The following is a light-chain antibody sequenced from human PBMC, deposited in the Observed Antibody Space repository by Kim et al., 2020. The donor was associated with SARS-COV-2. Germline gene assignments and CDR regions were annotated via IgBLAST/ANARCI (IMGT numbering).Light chain of an antibody. V-gene: IGLV2-18*02. J-gene: IGLJ2*01. CDR2: EVF. CDR1: SRQVGIYTR. Sequence: QTVTTSCTGPSRQVGIYTRVSLYLQPTGTAPKLIIYEVFNRPSGVPDRSSGSKSGNTASLTISGLRAEDEGDYYCSSFTSSITLVFGGGTQLIVL. CDR3: SSFTSSITLV.